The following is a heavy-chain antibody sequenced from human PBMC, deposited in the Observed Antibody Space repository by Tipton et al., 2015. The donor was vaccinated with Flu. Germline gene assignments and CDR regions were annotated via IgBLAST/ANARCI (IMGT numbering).Heavy chain of an antibody. Sequence: QLVQSGAEVKKPGASVKVSCKTSGYIFANYGVSWVRQAPGQGLEWMGWISGYNDNAKYAQKFQGRVTMTTDTSTTTVYMELRSLRSDDTAVYYCAGGSGYAGDYWGQGSLVTVSS. CDR2: ISGYNDNA. CDR3: AGGSGYAGDY. CDR1: GYIFANYG. D-gene: IGHD6-19*01. V-gene: IGHV1-18*01. J-gene: IGHJ4*02.